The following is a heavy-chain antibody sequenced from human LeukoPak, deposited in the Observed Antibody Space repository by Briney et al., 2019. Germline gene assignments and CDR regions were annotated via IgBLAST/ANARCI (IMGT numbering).Heavy chain of an antibody. V-gene: IGHV3-30*02. CDR2: VGDTGEAK. Sequence: RAGGSLRLSCVVSGLTFNRHGMHWVRQAPGKGLEWVAVVGDTGEAKLYADSVKGRFTISRDNSKNTLFLQMDSLRVEDTALYFCAKEYSRGNWLFDYWGQGTLVTVSS. D-gene: IGHD4-23*01. J-gene: IGHJ4*02. CDR3: AKEYSRGNWLFDY. CDR1: GLTFNRHG.